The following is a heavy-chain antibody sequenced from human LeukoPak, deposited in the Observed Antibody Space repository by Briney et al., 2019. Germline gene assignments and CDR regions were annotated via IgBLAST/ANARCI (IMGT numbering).Heavy chain of an antibody. CDR1: GYTFTSYD. J-gene: IGHJ4*02. D-gene: IGHD6-6*01. Sequence: ASVKVSCKASGYTFTSYDINWVRQATGQGLEWMGWMNPNSGNTGYAQKFQGRVTMTRNTSISTAYMELSSLRSEDTAVYYCAREGSMTARPFVSNDYWGQGTLVTVSS. V-gene: IGHV1-8*01. CDR3: AREGSMTARPFVSNDY. CDR2: MNPNSGNT.